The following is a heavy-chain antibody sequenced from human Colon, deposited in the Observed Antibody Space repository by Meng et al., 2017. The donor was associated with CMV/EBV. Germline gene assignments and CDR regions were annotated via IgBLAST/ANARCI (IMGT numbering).Heavy chain of an antibody. J-gene: IGHJ4*02. D-gene: IGHD1-1*01. Sequence: GGSLRLSCAASGITFSTMNWVRQAPGKGLVWVARISHDGTITTYVDSVKGRFTISRDNARNTLYLQMYSLRAEDTAVYYCARDRNWIFDYWGRGTLVTVSS. CDR2: ISHDGTIT. V-gene: IGHV3-74*03. CDR1: GITFST. CDR3: ARDRNWIFDY.